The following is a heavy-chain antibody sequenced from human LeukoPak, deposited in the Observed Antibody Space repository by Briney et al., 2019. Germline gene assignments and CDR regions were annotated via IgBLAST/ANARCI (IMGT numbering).Heavy chain of an antibody. V-gene: IGHV4-59*12. CDR1: GGSISSYY. CDR2: IYYSGST. J-gene: IGHJ5*02. Sequence: SETLSLTCTVSGGSISSYYWSSIRQPPGTGLEWIGYIYYSGSTKYNPSLKSRVPISVDTPKNQFSLMRSSVTAADTAVYYCARGLPTPETLRFLEWLLFHWFDPWGQGTLVTVSS. CDR3: ARGLPTPETLRFLEWLLFHWFDP. D-gene: IGHD3-3*01.